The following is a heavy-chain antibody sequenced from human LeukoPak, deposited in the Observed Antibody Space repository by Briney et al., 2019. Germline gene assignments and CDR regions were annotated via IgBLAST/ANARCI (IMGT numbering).Heavy chain of an antibody. CDR1: GFTFNTYG. CDR2: IRYDGADK. V-gene: IGHV3-30*02. D-gene: IGHD4-17*01. J-gene: IGHJ4*02. Sequence: GGSLRLSCAASGFTFNTYGMHWVRQAPDKGLEWVAFIRYDGADKYYADSVKGRFTISRDNSKNTLYLQMNSLRAEDTAVYYCATSDRTVPYFDYWGQGTLVTVSS. CDR3: ATSDRTVPYFDY.